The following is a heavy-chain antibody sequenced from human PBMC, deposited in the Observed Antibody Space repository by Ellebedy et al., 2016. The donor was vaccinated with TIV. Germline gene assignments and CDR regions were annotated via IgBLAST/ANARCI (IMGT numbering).Heavy chain of an antibody. CDR2: IYYSGST. CDR3: AKLGNPAQAAAATGS. J-gene: IGHJ5*02. CDR1: GDSISTINYY. Sequence: SETLSLTXVVSGDSISTINYYWGWIRQPPGKGLEWIGSIYYSGSTYYNPSLRSRVAISVDTSKNQFSLKLNSVTAADTAVYYCAKLGNPAQAAAATGSWGQGTLVTVSS. D-gene: IGHD6-13*01. V-gene: IGHV4-39*07.